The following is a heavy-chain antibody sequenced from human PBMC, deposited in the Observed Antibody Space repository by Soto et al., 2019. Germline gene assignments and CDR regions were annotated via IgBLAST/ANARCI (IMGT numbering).Heavy chain of an antibody. CDR1: GFTFDDYA. V-gene: IGHV3-9*01. D-gene: IGHD2-21*01. CDR3: AQAPTSISFMDV. CDR2: ILWNGGIL. Sequence: HPGGSLRLSCAASGFTFDDYAMHWVRQAPGKGLEWVSGILWNGGILGYADSVKGRFTISRDNAKNSLYLQMNSLRAEDTALYYCAQAPTSISFMDVWGQGTTVTASS. J-gene: IGHJ6*02.